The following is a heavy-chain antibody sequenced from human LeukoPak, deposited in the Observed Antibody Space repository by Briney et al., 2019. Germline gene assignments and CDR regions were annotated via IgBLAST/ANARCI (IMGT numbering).Heavy chain of an antibody. J-gene: IGHJ3*02. CDR1: GFTFSSYG. CDR2: ISSSSSTI. V-gene: IGHV3-48*02. CDR3: AAWDYYDSSGYNDAFDI. D-gene: IGHD3-22*01. Sequence: GGSLRLSCAASGFTFSSYGMNWVRQAPGKGLEWVSYISSSSSTIYYADSVKGRFTISRDNAKNSLYLQMNSLRDEDTAVYYCAAWDYYDSSGYNDAFDIWGQGTMVAVSS.